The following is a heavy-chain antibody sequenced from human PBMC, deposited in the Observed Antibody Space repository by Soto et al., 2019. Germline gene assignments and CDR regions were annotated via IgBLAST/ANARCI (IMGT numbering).Heavy chain of an antibody. D-gene: IGHD1-26*01. CDR2: IIPIFGTA. CDR1: GGTFSSYA. J-gene: IGHJ1*01. CDR3: ARGPMWELLGLAYFQH. V-gene: IGHV1-69*06. Sequence: QVQLVQSGAEVKKPGSSVKVSCKASGGTFSSYAISWVRQAPGQGLEWMGGIIPIFGTANYAQKFQGRVTITADKSTSTAYLELSSVRSEDTAVYYCARGPMWELLGLAYFQHWGQGTLVSVSS.